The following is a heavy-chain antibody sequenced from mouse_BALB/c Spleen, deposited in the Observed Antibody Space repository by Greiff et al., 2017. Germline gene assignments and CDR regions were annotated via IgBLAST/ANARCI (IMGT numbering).Heavy chain of an antibody. CDR3: ARDQGYALAY. Sequence: VKLVESGPGLVAPSQSLSITCTVSGFSLTSYGVHWVRQPPGKGLEWLGVIWAGGSTNYNSALMSRLSISKDNSKSQVFLKMNSLQTDDTAMYYCARDQGYALAYWGQGTLVTVSA. CDR2: IWAGGST. V-gene: IGHV2-9*02. J-gene: IGHJ3*01. D-gene: IGHD2-2*01. CDR1: GFSLTSYG.